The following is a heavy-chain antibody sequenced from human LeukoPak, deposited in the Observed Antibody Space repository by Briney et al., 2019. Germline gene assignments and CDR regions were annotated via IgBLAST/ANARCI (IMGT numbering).Heavy chain of an antibody. J-gene: IGHJ3*02. V-gene: IGHV4-59*08. CDR1: GGSISSYY. Sequence: PSETLSLTCTVSGGSISSYYWSWIRQPPGKGLEWIGYIYYSGSTNYNPSLKSRVTISVDTSKNQFSLKLSSVTAADTAVYYCSGSYFSRVGDDAFDIWGQGTMVTVSS. D-gene: IGHD1-26*01. CDR3: SGSYFSRVGDDAFDI. CDR2: IYYSGST.